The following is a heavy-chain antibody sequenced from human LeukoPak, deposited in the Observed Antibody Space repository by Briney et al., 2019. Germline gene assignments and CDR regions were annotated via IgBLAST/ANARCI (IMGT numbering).Heavy chain of an antibody. V-gene: IGHV3-23*01. J-gene: IGHJ4*02. CDR3: AKDLLGRYCSSTSCPVGFDY. D-gene: IGHD2-2*01. Sequence: GGSLRLSCAASGFTFSSYAMRWVRQAPGKGLEWVSAISGSGGSTYYADSVKGRFTISRDNSKNTLYLQMNSLRAEDTAVYYCAKDLLGRYCSSTSCPVGFDYWGQGTLVTVSS. CDR1: GFTFSSYA. CDR2: ISGSGGST.